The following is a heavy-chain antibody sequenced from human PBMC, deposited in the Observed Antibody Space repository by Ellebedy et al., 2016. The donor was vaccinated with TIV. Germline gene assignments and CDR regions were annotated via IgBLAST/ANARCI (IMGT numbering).Heavy chain of an antibody. V-gene: IGHV3-33*01. CDR3: ARDGPARQQLANIPYH. CDR1: GSTFSNYG. D-gene: IGHD6-13*01. J-gene: IGHJ5*02. Sequence: PGGSLRLSCAASGSTFSNYGMHWVRQAPGKGLEWVAVIWYDGSNKYYADSVKGRFTISRDNSKNTLYLQMGSLRVEDTAVYYCARDGPARQQLANIPYHWGQGTLVTVSS. CDR2: IWYDGSNK.